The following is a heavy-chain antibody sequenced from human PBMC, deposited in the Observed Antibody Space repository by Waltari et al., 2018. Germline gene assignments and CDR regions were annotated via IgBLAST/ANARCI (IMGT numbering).Heavy chain of an antibody. V-gene: IGHV4-59*08. CDR1: GVPASGYF. Sequence: QVQLQESGPGLAKSWATRSLTGTVSGVPASGYFWNWIRQATGRGPEWIGYIRQSGANEPNPSLQGRGTMSVDTSRNDFSLSLSSVTAADTAVYYCALWESGWRAFRFWGQGTLGTVSS. D-gene: IGHD6-19*01. CDR2: IRQSGAN. J-gene: IGHJ4*03. CDR3: ALWESGWRAFRF.